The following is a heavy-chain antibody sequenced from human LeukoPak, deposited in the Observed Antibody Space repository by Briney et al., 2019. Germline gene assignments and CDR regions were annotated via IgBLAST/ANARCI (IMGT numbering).Heavy chain of an antibody. CDR1: GGSISSSSYY. J-gene: IGHJ5*02. Sequence: PSETLSLTCTVSGGSISSSSYYWGWIRQPPGKGLEWIGSIYYSGSTYYNPSLKSRVTISVDTSKNQFSPKLSSVTAADTAVYYCARTAIWAARLVWFDPWGQGTLVTVSS. V-gene: IGHV4-39*01. CDR3: ARTAIWAARLVWFDP. D-gene: IGHD6-6*01. CDR2: IYYSGST.